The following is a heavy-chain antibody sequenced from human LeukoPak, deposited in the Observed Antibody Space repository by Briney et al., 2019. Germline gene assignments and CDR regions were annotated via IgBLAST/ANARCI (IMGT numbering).Heavy chain of an antibody. CDR2: ISGYNGHT. CDR3: ARARLRTGDQGYFDY. J-gene: IGHJ4*02. Sequence: ASVKVSCKASGYTFSEYNFSWVRQVPGQGLEWLGWISGYNGHTKYAQKMQGRVTMTRDKSTSTVYMELSSLRSEDTAVYYCARARLRTGDQGYFDYWGQGTLVTVSS. V-gene: IGHV1-18*01. D-gene: IGHD7-27*01. CDR1: GYTFSEYN.